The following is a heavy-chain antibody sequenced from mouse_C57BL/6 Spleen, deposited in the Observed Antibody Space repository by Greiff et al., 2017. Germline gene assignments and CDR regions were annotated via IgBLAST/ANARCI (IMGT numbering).Heavy chain of an antibody. CDR2: IYPGSGST. J-gene: IGHJ4*01. CDR3: ARKRDYYGGDYYAMDY. CDR1: GYTFTSYW. Sequence: QVQLQQPGAELVKPGASVKMSCKASGYTFTSYWITWVKQRPGQGLEWIGDIYPGSGSTNYNEKFKSKATLTVDTSSSTAYMQVSSLTSEDSAVYYCARKRDYYGGDYYAMDYWGQGTSVTVSS. V-gene: IGHV1-55*01. D-gene: IGHD1-1*01.